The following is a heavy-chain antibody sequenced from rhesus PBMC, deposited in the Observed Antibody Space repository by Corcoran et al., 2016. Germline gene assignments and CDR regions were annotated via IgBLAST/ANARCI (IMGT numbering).Heavy chain of an antibody. CDR2: IFGSGGNT. CDR1: GASRSSTY. V-gene: IGHV4S2*01. CDR3: VKDRNTFDF. Sequence: QVQLQESGPGLVKPSETLPPTCAAPGASRSSTYVNRVRPAPGKGLEWIGRIFGSGGNTDYNPSLESRVTISIDTSKNQLSLRVNSVTAADTAVYYCVKDRNTFDFWGQGIKVTVSS. D-gene: IGHD1-38*01. J-gene: IGHJ4*01.